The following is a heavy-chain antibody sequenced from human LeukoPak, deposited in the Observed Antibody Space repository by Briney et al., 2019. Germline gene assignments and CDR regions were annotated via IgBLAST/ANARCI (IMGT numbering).Heavy chain of an antibody. Sequence: PGGSLRLSCAASGFTFSDFWMNWVRQAPGKGREWVASIKQDGSEKYYVDSVKGRFSISRDNAKNSLHLQINSLRAEDTAVYYCARDHTVDGLVFDYWGQGILVTVSS. CDR3: ARDHTVDGLVFDY. CDR2: IKQDGSEK. V-gene: IGHV3-7*01. CDR1: GFTFSDFW. D-gene: IGHD6-19*01. J-gene: IGHJ4*02.